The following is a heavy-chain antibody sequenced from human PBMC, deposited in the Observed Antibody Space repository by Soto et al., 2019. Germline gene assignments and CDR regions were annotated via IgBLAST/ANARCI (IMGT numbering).Heavy chain of an antibody. CDR2: IYYSGST. J-gene: IGHJ4*02. V-gene: IGHV4-39*07. D-gene: IGHD1-1*01. CDR3: ARSEGTGPDY. CDR1: GGSISSSSYY. Sequence: SETLSLTCTVSGGSISSSSYYWGWIRQAPGKGLEWIGSIYYSGSTYYNPSLKGRVTISVDTSKNQFSLKLSSVTAADTAVYYCARSEGTGPDYWAQGTLVTVAS.